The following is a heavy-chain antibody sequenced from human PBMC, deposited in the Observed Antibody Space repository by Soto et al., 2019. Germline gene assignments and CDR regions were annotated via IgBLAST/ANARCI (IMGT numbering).Heavy chain of an antibody. J-gene: IGHJ3*01. CDR1: GSSFDEYA. V-gene: IGHV3-9*01. CDR2: ISWNSATI. CDR3: AKVRGRTYYYDTFDV. Sequence: VQLVESGGGSVQPGRSLRLSCSASGSSFDEYALHWVRQTPGKGLEWVSGISWNSATIEFADSVKGRFNISRDNAKNSLYLQMNSLTTEDTAVYFCAKVRGRTYYYDTFDVWGQGTMVTVS. D-gene: IGHD3-22*01.